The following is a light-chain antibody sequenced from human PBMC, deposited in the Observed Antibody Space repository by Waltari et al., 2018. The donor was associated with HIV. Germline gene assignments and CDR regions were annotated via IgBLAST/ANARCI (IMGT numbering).Light chain of an antibody. CDR1: NIGAKS. J-gene: IGLJ1*01. V-gene: IGLV3-21*02. CDR3: QVWDMTSDHFV. Sequence: SYVLTQPTSVSVAPGQTASITCGGTNIGAKSVPWYRHRLGQAPALVVYDDVERPSGMSDRISGSNSGNTATLLITGAEVGDEAEYYCQVWDMTSDHFVFGPGTTVTVL. CDR2: DDV.